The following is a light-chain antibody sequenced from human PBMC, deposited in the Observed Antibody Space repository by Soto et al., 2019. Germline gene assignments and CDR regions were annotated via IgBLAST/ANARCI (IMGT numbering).Light chain of an antibody. CDR3: SSYTSSSTLDVV. CDR1: SSDVGGYNY. V-gene: IGLV2-14*01. J-gene: IGLJ2*01. Sequence: QSVLTQPASVSGSPGQSITMSCTGTSSDVGGYNYVSWYQQHPGKAPKLMIYDVSNRPSGVSNRFSGSKSGNTASLTISGLQAEDEADYYCSSYTSSSTLDVVFGGGTKVTVL. CDR2: DVS.